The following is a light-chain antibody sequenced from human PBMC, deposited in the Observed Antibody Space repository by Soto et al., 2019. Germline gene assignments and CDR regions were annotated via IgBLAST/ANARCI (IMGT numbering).Light chain of an antibody. V-gene: IGKV3-15*01. J-gene: IGKJ4*01. CDR2: GAS. Sequence: ELVMTQSPATLSVSPGERATLSCRASQSVSSNLAWYQQKPGQAPRLLIYGASTRATGIPARFSGSGSGTEFTLTISSLQSEDVAVYYCQQYSYWPLTFRGGTKVEIK. CDR1: QSVSSN. CDR3: QQYSYWPLT.